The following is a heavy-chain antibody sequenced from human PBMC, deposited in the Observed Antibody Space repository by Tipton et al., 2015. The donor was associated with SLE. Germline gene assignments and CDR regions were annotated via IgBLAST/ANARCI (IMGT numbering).Heavy chain of an antibody. CDR3: ARGLYYYYGMDV. CDR1: GGSISSYY. CDR2: IYYSGST. V-gene: IGHV4-59*01. Sequence: TLSLTCTVSGGSISSYYWSWIRQPPGKGLEWTGYIYYSGSTNYNPSLKSRVTISVDTSKNQFSLKLTSVTAADTAVYYCARGLYYYYGMDVWGQGTTVTVSS. J-gene: IGHJ6*02.